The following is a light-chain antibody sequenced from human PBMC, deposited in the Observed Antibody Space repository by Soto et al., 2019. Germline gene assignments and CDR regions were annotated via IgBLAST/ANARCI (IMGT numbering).Light chain of an antibody. J-gene: IGKJ2*01. V-gene: IGKV3-20*01. CDR3: QLYGSSPPYT. CDR1: QSVSSNY. Sequence: EIGLTQSPGTLALSPGDRATLSCRASQSVSSNYLPWHQQKPGQAPRLLIYGASSRATGIPDRFSGSGSGTDFTLTISGLSPEDFAVYYCQLYGSSPPYTFGQGTKLQSK. CDR2: GAS.